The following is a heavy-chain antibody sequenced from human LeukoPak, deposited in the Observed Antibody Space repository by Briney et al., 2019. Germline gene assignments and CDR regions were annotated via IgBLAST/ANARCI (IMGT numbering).Heavy chain of an antibody. CDR2: IYYSGST. Sequence: SETLSLTCTVSGGSISSGGYYWSWIRQHPGKGLEWIGDIYYSGSTNYNPSLKSRVTISVDTSKNQFSLKLSSVTAADTAVYYCARSGYSSGWYSIDYWGQGTLVTVSS. J-gene: IGHJ4*02. V-gene: IGHV4-61*08. CDR3: ARSGYSSGWYSIDY. CDR1: GGSISSGGYY. D-gene: IGHD6-19*01.